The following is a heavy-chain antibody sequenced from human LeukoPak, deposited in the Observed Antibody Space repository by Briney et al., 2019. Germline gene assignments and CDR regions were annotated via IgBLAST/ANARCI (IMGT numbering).Heavy chain of an antibody. D-gene: IGHD1-26*01. J-gene: IGHJ4*02. CDR1: GFTFSSYW. CDR3: ARDKIVGAITGSNFDC. V-gene: IGHV3-7*01. CDR2: IKEDGSEK. Sequence: GGSLRLSCAASGFTFSSYWMSWVRQAPGKGLEWVANIKEDGSEKYYVDSVRGRFAISRDNGKNSLYLQMNSLRAEDTAVYYCARDKIVGAITGSNFDCWGQGTLVTVSS.